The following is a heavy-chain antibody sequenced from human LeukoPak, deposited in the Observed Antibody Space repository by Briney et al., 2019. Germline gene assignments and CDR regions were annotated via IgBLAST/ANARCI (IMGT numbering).Heavy chain of an antibody. V-gene: IGHV3-7*03. J-gene: IGHJ4*02. CDR3: ARDSGRFYIDY. Sequence: GGSLRLSYAASGFTFRHSWMTWVRQAPGKGLEWVANINQDGSEEFYVDSLKGRFTISRDNAKNSLYLQINSLRADDTAIYYCARDSGRFYIDYWGQGTLVTVSS. CDR2: INQDGSEE. D-gene: IGHD1-26*01. CDR1: GFTFRHSW.